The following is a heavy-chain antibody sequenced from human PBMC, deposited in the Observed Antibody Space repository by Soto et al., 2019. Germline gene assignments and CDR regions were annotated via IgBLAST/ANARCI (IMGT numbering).Heavy chain of an antibody. D-gene: IGHD3-22*01. CDR1: GDTFSSYA. J-gene: IGHJ4*02. Sequence: SVKVSCKSSGDTFSSYAISWVRQAPGQGLEWMGGIIPMLGTPSYAQKFQDRVTITADKFTSTAYMELSGLRYEDTAVYYCAKETARHYRSGYYRPDYWGQGTLVIVSS. V-gene: IGHV1-69*10. CDR3: AKETARHYRSGYYRPDY. CDR2: IIPMLGTP.